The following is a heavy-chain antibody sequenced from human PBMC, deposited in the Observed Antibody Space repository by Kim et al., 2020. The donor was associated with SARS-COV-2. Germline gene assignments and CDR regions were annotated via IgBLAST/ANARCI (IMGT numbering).Heavy chain of an antibody. CDR3: AHRRGVIAVAAPDAFDI. CDR1: GFSLSTSGVG. CDR2: IYWDDDK. Sequence: SGPTLVNPTQTLTLTCTFSGFSLSTSGVGVGWIRQPPGKALEWLALIYWDDDKRYSPSLKSRLTITKDTSKNQVVLTMTNMDLVDTATYYCAHRRGVIAVAAPDAFDIWGQGTMVTVSS. J-gene: IGHJ3*02. V-gene: IGHV2-5*02. D-gene: IGHD6-19*01.